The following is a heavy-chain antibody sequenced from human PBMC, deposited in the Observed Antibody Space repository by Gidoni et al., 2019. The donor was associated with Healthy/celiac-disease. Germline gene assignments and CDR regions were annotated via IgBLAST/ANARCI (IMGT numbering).Heavy chain of an antibody. J-gene: IGHJ6*02. CDR1: GFTFSNAW. CDR3: TTDYYGSGSYYKRERNYYYYGMDV. D-gene: IGHD3-10*01. CDR2: IKSKTDGGTT. V-gene: IGHV3-15*01. Sequence: EVQLVESGGGLVKPGGSLRLSCAASGFTFSNAWMSWVRQAPGKGLEWVGCIKSKTDGGTTDYAAPVKGRFTISRDDSKNTLYLQMNSLKTEDTAVYYCTTDYYGSGSYYKRERNYYYYGMDVWGQGTTVTVSS.